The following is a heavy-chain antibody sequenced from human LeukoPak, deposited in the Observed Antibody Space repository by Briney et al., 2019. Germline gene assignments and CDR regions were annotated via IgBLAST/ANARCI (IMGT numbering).Heavy chain of an antibody. CDR2: INHSGST. Sequence: TSETLSLTCAVYGGSFSGYYWSWIRRPPGKGLEWIGEINHSGSTNYNPSLKSRVTISVDTSKNQFSLKLSSVTAADTAVYYCARGRIQLWRYYFDYWGQGTLVTVSS. D-gene: IGHD5-18*01. CDR1: GGSFSGYY. V-gene: IGHV4-34*01. J-gene: IGHJ4*02. CDR3: ARGRIQLWRYYFDY.